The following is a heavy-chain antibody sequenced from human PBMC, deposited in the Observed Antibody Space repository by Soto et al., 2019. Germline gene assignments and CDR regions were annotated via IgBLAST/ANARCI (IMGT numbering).Heavy chain of an antibody. CDR3: ATGGRGYSSAPRFYFDY. CDR2: ILPIFGTT. J-gene: IGHJ4*02. CDR1: GGIFSSNA. D-gene: IGHD5-18*01. Sequence: QVQLVQSGAEVKKPGSSVKVSCQASGGIFSSNAISWVRQAPGQGLEWMGGILPIFGTTNYAQNFQGRATITADESTSTAYMELSSLKSEDTALYDCATGGRGYSSAPRFYFDYWGQGTLVNVSS. V-gene: IGHV1-69*01.